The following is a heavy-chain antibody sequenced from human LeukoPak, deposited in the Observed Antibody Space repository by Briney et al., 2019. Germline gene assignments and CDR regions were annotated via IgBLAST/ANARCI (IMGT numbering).Heavy chain of an antibody. Sequence: GGSLRLSCAASGFTFSTYWMAWVRQAPGKGLEWVANIKGDESAKHQADSVKGRFTISRDNAQNSVYLQMSNLRGEDTAVYYCARDVGGSLAYGGQGTLVPVSS. CDR2: IKGDESAK. CDR1: GFTFSTYW. J-gene: IGHJ4*02. D-gene: IGHD1-26*01. CDR3: ARDVGGSLAY. V-gene: IGHV3-7*01.